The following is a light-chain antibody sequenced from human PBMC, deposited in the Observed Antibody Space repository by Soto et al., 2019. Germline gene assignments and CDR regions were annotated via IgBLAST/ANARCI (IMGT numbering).Light chain of an antibody. J-gene: IGLJ2*01. CDR3: CSYAGSYTLI. Sequence: QSALTQLRSVSGSPGQSVTISCTGTSSDVGGYNYVSWYQQHPGKAPKLMIYDVSKRPSGVPDRFSGSKSGNTASLTISGLQAEDEADYYCCSYAGSYTLIFGGGTKLTVL. CDR1: SSDVGGYNY. V-gene: IGLV2-11*01. CDR2: DVS.